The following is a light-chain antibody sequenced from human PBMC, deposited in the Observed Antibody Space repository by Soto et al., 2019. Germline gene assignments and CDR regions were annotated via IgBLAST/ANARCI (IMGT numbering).Light chain of an antibody. Sequence: QSALTQPASVSGSPGQSITISCTGLSTNVGSFDLVSWYQQHPGTAPKLLIYETNKRPSEVSNRFSGSKSGNTASLTISGLQAEDEADYHCCSYAGSSTLVFGGGTKLTVI. CDR2: ETN. V-gene: IGLV2-23*01. J-gene: IGLJ3*02. CDR3: CSYAGSSTLV. CDR1: STNVGSFDL.